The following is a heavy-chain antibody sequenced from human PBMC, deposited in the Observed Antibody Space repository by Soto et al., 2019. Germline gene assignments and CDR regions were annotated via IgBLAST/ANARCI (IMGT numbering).Heavy chain of an antibody. D-gene: IGHD3-10*01. J-gene: IGHJ4*02. V-gene: IGHV3-23*01. CDR1: GFTFSSYA. Sequence: EVQLLESGGGLVQPGGSLRLSCAASGFTFSSYAMSWVRQAPGKGLEWVSGISGSGGSTYYADSVKGRFTISRDNSKNTLYLQMNSLRAEDTAVYYCAKDIVMVRGPLDYWSQGTLVTVSS. CDR3: AKDIVMVRGPLDY. CDR2: ISGSGGST.